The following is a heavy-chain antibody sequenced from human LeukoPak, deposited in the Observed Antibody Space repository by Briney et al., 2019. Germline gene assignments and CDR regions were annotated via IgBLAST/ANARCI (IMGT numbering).Heavy chain of an antibody. V-gene: IGHV1-69*13. D-gene: IGHD6-13*01. CDR1: GGTFSSYA. CDR2: IIPIFGTA. Sequence: ASVKVSCKASGGTFSSYAISWVRRAPGQGLEWMGGIIPIFGTANYAQKFQGRVTITADESTSTAYMELSSLRSEDTAVYYCARAGYSSSQYYYYGMDVWGQGATVTVSS. J-gene: IGHJ6*02. CDR3: ARAGYSSSQYYYYGMDV.